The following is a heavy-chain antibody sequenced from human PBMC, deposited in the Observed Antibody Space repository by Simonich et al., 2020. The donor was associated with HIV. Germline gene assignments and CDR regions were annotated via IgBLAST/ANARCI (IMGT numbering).Heavy chain of an antibody. Sequence: QVQLQQWGARLLKPSETLSLTCAVYGGSFRGYYWTWIRQPPGKGLEWIREINHSGSTNHKPSLKIRVSMSVNTSKTQFSLRLSSVTAADTAVYYCARGELGDFDYWGQGTLVTVSS. V-gene: IGHV4-34*01. D-gene: IGHD3-16*01. CDR2: INHSGST. CDR3: ARGELGDFDY. CDR1: GGSFRGYY. J-gene: IGHJ4*02.